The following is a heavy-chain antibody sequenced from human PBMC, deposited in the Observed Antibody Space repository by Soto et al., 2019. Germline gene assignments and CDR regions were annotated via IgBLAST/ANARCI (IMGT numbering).Heavy chain of an antibody. V-gene: IGHV1-69*01. D-gene: IGHD2-2*01. CDR3: AGTACESISCSNYFFYGMDV. Sequence: QVQLVQSGAEVKKPGSSVKVSCKASGGSFSSYAITWVRQAPGQALEWMGGIIVLFGTANYAQNFQGRVTITADEPTSTAYMELSSLRSEDTAVYYCAGTACESISCSNYFFYGMDVWGQGTTVTVSS. CDR1: GGSFSSYA. J-gene: IGHJ6*02. CDR2: IIVLFGTA.